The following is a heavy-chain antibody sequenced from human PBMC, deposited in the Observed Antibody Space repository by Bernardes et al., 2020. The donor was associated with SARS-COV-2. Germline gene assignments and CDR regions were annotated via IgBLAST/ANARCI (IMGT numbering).Heavy chain of an antibody. J-gene: IGHJ6*02. D-gene: IGHD3-10*01. CDR2: MSASGSS. V-gene: IGHV4-4*07. CDR3: AREGGTSGRGMDV. Sequence: TLSLTCSVSGGSISTYYWSWIRQPAGKGLEWIGRMSASGSSNHNPSLRSRITMSVDTPQNQISLELSSVTAADTAVYYCAREGGTSGRGMDVWGQGTTVTVSS. CDR1: GGSISTYY.